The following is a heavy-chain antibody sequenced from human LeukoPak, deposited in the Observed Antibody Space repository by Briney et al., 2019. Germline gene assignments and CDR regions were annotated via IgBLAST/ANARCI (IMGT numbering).Heavy chain of an antibody. D-gene: IGHD2-2*01. CDR1: GYTFTGYY. J-gene: IGHJ5*02. Sequence: ASVRVSCKASGYTFTGYYMHWVRQAPGQGLEWMGWINPNSGGTNYAQKFQGRVTMTRDTSISTAYMELSRLRSDDTAVYYCARDHQPAAMHVPFDPWGQGTLVTVSS. CDR3: ARDHQPAAMHVPFDP. V-gene: IGHV1-2*02. CDR2: INPNSGGT.